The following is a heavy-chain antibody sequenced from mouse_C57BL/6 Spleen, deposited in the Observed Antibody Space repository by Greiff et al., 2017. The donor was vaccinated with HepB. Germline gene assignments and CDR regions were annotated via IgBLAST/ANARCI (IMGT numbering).Heavy chain of an antibody. CDR1: GFNIKDYY. V-gene: IGHV14-2*01. J-gene: IGHJ2*01. CDR3: ARSDDGYFHFDY. D-gene: IGHD2-3*01. CDR2: IDHEDGET. Sequence: VQLQQSGAELVKPGASVKLSCTASGFNIKDYYMHWVKQRTEQGLEWIGRIDHEDGETKYAQKFQGKATITADTSSNTAYLQLSSLTSEDTAVYYCARSDDGYFHFDYWGQGTTLTVSS.